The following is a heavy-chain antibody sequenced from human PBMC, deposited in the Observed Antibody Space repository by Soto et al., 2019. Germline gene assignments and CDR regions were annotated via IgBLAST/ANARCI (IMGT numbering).Heavy chain of an antibody. D-gene: IGHD3-22*01. CDR1: GFTFSSYA. V-gene: IGHV3-23*01. CDR3: AKPRYYYDSSGYLYYFDY. CDR2: ISGSGGST. J-gene: IGHJ4*02. Sequence: EVQLLESGGGLVQPGGSLRLSCAASGFTFSSYAMSWVRQAPGKGLEWVSAISGSGGSTYYADSVKGRFTISRDNSKNTLYLQMNSLRAEYTAAYYCAKPRYYYDSSGYLYYFDYWGQGTLVTVSS.